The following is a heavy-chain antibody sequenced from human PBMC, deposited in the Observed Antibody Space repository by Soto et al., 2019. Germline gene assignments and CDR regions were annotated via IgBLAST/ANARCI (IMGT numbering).Heavy chain of an antibody. CDR2: ISAHNGNT. J-gene: IGHJ4*02. V-gene: IGHV1-18*01. CDR1: GYDFTTYG. Sequence: QVHLVQSGAEVKKPGASVKVSCKGSGYDFTTYGITWVRQAPGQGLEWMAWISAHNGNTDYAQKLQGRVTVTRDTYTSTESMALRSLRSDATAVYYCARGRYGDYWGQGALVTVSS. CDR3: ARGRYGDY. D-gene: IGHD1-1*01.